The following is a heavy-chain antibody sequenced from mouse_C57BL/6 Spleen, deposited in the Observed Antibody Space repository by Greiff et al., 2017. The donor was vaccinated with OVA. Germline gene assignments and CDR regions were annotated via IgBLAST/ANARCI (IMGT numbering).Heavy chain of an antibody. V-gene: IGHV1-55*01. Sequence: QVQLQQPGAELVKPGASVKMSCKASGYTFTSYWITWVKQRPGQGLAWIGALSPGSGSTNYNEKFKSKATLTVDTSSSTAYMQRSSLTSEDSAGYYCARYDGSSYAMDYGGQGTSVTGAS. CDR2: LSPGSGST. D-gene: IGHD1-1*01. CDR1: GYTFTSYW. CDR3: ARYDGSSYAMDY. J-gene: IGHJ4*01.